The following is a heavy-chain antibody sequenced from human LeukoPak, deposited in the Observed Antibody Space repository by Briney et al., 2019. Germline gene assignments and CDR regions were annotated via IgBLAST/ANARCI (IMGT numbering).Heavy chain of an antibody. CDR2: IYYSGST. CDR3: ARGGGDTAMANFDY. V-gene: IGHV4-59*01. Sequence: PSETLSLTCTVSGGSISSDYWSWIRQPLGKGLEWIGYIYYSGSTNYNPSLKSRVTISVDTSKNQFSLKLSSVTAADTAVYYCARGGGDTAMANFDYWGQGTLVTVSS. J-gene: IGHJ4*02. D-gene: IGHD5-18*01. CDR1: GGSISSDY.